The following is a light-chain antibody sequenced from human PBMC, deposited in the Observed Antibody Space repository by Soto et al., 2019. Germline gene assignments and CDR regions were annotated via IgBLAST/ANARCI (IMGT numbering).Light chain of an antibody. Sequence: DIQMTQSPSTLSLSVGERVTITCRASQSISIWLAWYQQKPGKAPKILIYKASSLESGVPSRFSGSGSGTEFTLTISSLQPDDFATYYCQQYSTYTPRTFGQGTKVDI. CDR3: QQYSTYTPRT. CDR2: KAS. V-gene: IGKV1-5*03. CDR1: QSISIW. J-gene: IGKJ1*01.